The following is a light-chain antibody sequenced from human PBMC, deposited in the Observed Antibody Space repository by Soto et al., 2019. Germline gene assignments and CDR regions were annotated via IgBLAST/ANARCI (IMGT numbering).Light chain of an antibody. Sequence: EIVLTQSPGTLSLSPGERATLSCRASQSVSSSYLAWYQQKPGQAPRLLIYGASSRATGIPDRFSGSGSGTDFTLTISRREPEDFAVYYCQQYRTFGPGTKVDIK. V-gene: IGKV3-20*01. CDR1: QSVSSSY. CDR3: QQYRT. CDR2: GAS. J-gene: IGKJ3*01.